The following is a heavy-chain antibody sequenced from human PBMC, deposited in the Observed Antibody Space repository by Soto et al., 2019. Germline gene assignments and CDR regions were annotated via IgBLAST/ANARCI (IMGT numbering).Heavy chain of an antibody. J-gene: IGHJ6*02. V-gene: IGHV3-23*01. CDR3: AKEGSVFSYYYGMDV. Sequence: HPGGSLRLSCAASRFTFSSYAMSWVRQAPGKGLEWVSAISGSGGSTYYADSVKGRFTISRDNSKNTLYLQMNSLRAEDTAVYYCAKEGSVFSYYYGMDVWGQGTTVTVSS. CDR2: ISGSGGST. CDR1: RFTFSSYA.